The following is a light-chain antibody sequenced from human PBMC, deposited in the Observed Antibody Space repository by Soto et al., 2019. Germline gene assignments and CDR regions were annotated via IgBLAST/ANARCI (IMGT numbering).Light chain of an antibody. CDR3: QQYGNSPIT. V-gene: IGKV3D-20*01. Sequence: EIVLTQSPGTLSLSPGERATLSCKASETVSSSYVAWYQQKPGLAPRLLIHDSSTRASGIPDRFSGSKSGTDFTLTIRGLEPEDVAVYYCQQYGNSPITFVQGTRL. J-gene: IGKJ5*01. CDR2: DSS. CDR1: ETVSSSY.